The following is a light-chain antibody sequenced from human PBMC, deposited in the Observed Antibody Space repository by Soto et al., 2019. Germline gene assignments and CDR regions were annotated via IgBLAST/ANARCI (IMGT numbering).Light chain of an antibody. Sequence: DIQMTQCPSTLSASVGDRFTITCGASQSICVWLAWYQQKAAKAPNLPIYTASRLESGVPSRFSGSGSETEFTLTISGLQPGDSATYYCQQYNSYSPTFGQGTKVEIK. CDR2: TAS. V-gene: IGKV1-5*03. J-gene: IGKJ1*01. CDR3: QQYNSYSPT. CDR1: QSICVW.